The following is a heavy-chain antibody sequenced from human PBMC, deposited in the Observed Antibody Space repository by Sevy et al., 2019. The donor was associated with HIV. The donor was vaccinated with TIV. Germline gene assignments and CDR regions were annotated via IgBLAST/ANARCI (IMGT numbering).Heavy chain of an antibody. CDR3: ARNNNKRFDP. CDR1: GYSIRSGYY. Sequence: GSLRLSCAVSGYSIRSGYYWDWIRQSPGKGLEWIGSVFHSGSAYYNPSLKSRVTISVDTSKNHFSLKLYSVTAADTAVYYCARNNNKRFDPWGQGTLVTVSS. CDR2: VFHSGSA. J-gene: IGHJ5*01. V-gene: IGHV4-38-2*01.